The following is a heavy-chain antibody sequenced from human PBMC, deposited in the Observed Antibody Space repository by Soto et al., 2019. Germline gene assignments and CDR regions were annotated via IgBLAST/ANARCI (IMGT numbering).Heavy chain of an antibody. CDR2: ISRDGGTK. D-gene: IGHD3-16*01. Sequence: VVSLRLSCAASGFSVSSYGMHWVRQAPGKGLERVAVISRDGGTKYYADSVKGRFTISRDNSKNTLYLQMNSLRAEDTAVYYCAKDSPGNYVFHFGYWGQGTLVKVSS. CDR3: AKDSPGNYVFHFGY. CDR1: GFSVSSYG. V-gene: IGHV3-30*18. J-gene: IGHJ4*02.